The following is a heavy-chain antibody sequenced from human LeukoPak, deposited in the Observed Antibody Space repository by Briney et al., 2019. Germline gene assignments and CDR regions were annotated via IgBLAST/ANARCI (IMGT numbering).Heavy chain of an antibody. CDR2: IYYSGST. CDR3: ARDFSGFDY. V-gene: IGHV4-59*12. J-gene: IGHJ4*02. CDR1: GASLSGYH. D-gene: IGHD3-10*01. Sequence: SETLSLTCTVSGASLSGYHWSWIRQPPGKGLEWIGYIYYSGSTSYNPSLKSRVTMSLDTSKNQFSLKLNSVTAADTAVYYCARDFSGFDYWGQGTLVIVSS.